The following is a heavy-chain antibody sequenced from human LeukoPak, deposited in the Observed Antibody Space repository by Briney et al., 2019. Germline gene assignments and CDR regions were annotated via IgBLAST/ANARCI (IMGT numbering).Heavy chain of an antibody. V-gene: IGHV4-4*07. CDR1: GGSISSYY. Sequence: PSETLSLTCTVSGGSISSYYWSWIRQAAGKGLEWIGRIYTSGSTNYNPSLKSRVTMSVDTSKNQFSLKLSSVTAADTAVYYCARDVVVPAVDWRWFDPWGQGTLVTVSS. J-gene: IGHJ5*02. D-gene: IGHD2-2*01. CDR3: ARDVVVPAVDWRWFDP. CDR2: IYTSGST.